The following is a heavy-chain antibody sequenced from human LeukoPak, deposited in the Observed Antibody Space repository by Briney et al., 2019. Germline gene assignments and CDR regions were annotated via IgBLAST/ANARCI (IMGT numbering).Heavy chain of an antibody. CDR2: IYYSEST. CDR3: ARGYDYGDY. Sequence: SETLSLTCTVSGGSISSYYWSWIRQPPGKGLEWIGYIYYSESTNYNPSLKSRVTISVDTSKNQFSLKLSSVTAADTAVYFCARGYDYGDYWGQGTLVTVSS. CDR1: GGSISSYY. J-gene: IGHJ4*02. D-gene: IGHD6-13*01. V-gene: IGHV4-59*01.